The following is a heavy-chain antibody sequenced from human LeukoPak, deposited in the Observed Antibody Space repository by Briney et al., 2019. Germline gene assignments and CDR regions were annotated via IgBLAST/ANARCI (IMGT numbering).Heavy chain of an antibody. J-gene: IGHJ4*02. CDR1: GGSFSGYY. V-gene: IGHV4-34*01. CDR3: ARHSVTICFDGSWYVPYFDY. Sequence: SETLSLTCAVYGGSFSGYYWSWIRQPPGKGLEWIGEINHSGSTNYNPSLKSRVTISVDTSKNQFSLKLSSVTAADTAVYYCARHSVTICFDGSWYVPYFDYWGQGTLVTVSS. CDR2: INHSGST. D-gene: IGHD6-13*01.